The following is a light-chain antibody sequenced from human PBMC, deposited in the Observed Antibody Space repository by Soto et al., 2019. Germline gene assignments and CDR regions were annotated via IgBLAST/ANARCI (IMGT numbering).Light chain of an antibody. CDR2: VAS. J-gene: IGKJ1*01. CDR1: QGISNW. CDR3: QQAISFPWT. V-gene: IGKV1-12*01. Sequence: DIQMTQSPSSVSASVGDRVTITFRASQGISNWLALYQQKPGKAPKLLISVASSLQSWVTSRLRGSGYGTDFTLTISSLQPEDFDTYFCQQAISFPWTFGPGTKVEIK.